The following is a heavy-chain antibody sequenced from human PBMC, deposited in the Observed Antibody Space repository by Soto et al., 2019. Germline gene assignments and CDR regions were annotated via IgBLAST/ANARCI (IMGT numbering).Heavy chain of an antibody. Sequence: PPETLSLTCTGSDGSISRYYWTWVLPPTRKELEWIGEMYHSGSTNHNPSLKSRVTISVDKSKNQFSLKLSSVTAADTAVYYCARAHCSGGSCYSVQHWFDPWGQGTLVTVSS. D-gene: IGHD2-15*01. CDR1: DGSISRYY. J-gene: IGHJ5*02. CDR2: MYHSGST. V-gene: IGHV4-59*12. CDR3: ARAHCSGGSCYSVQHWFDP.